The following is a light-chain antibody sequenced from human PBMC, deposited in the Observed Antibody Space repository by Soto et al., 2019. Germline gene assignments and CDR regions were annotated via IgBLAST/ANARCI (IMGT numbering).Light chain of an antibody. CDR3: SSYTSSTAYV. V-gene: IGLV2-14*01. J-gene: IGLJ1*01. CDR2: EVT. CDR1: ISDVGGYNY. Sequence: QSVLTQPASLSGSPGQSITISCTGTISDVGGYNYVSWYQLHPGKAPKLILYEVTNRPSGVSDRFSGSKSGNTASLTISGLQAEDEADYYCSSYTSSTAYVFRTGTKVTVL.